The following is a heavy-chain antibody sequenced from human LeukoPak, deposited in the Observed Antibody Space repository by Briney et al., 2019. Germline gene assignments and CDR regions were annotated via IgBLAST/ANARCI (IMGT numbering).Heavy chain of an antibody. Sequence: KPSETLSLTCTASGGSISSFYWSWIRQPPGMGLEWIGYSHGNGDTNYNPSLKSRVTISVDTSKNQCSLKLTSVTAADTAVYYCARHRAYDSGTYYRWFDPWGPGTLVTVSS. CDR1: GGSISSFY. V-gene: IGHV4-59*08. D-gene: IGHD3-22*01. J-gene: IGHJ5*02. CDR3: ARHRAYDSGTYYRWFDP. CDR2: SHGNGDT.